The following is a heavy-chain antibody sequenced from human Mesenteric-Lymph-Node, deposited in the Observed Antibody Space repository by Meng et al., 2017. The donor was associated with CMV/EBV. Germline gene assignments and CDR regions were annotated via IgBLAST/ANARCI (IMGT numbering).Heavy chain of an antibody. V-gene: IGHV3-23*01. CDR2: INGRGDNT. J-gene: IGHJ5*02. CDR1: GFTFSTYA. CDR3: ATSGSWNSWFDP. Sequence: GESLKISCTASGFTFSTYAMIWVRQAPGKGLEWISGINGRGDNTDYADSVKGRFTISRDNSKNTLYVQMNSLRPEDTAVYYCATSGSWNSWFDPWGQGTLVTVSS. D-gene: IGHD6-13*01.